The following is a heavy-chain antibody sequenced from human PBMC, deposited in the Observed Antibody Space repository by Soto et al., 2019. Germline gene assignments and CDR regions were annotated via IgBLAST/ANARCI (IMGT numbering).Heavy chain of an antibody. CDR3: ARDWGDGYNYVGLF. Sequence: QVQLVESGGGVVQPGRSLRLSCAASGFTFSSYGMHWVRQAPGKGLEWVAVIWYDGSNKYYADSVKGRFTISRDNSKNTLYLQMNSLRAEDTAVYYCARDWGDGYNYVGLFWGQGTLVTVSS. CDR1: GFTFSSYG. D-gene: IGHD5-12*01. V-gene: IGHV3-33*01. J-gene: IGHJ4*02. CDR2: IWYDGSNK.